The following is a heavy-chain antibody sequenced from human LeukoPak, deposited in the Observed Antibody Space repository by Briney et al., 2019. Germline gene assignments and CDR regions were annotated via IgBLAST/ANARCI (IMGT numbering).Heavy chain of an antibody. V-gene: IGHV1-69*05. J-gene: IGHJ5*02. CDR2: IIPIFGTA. D-gene: IGHD2-2*01. CDR1: GGTFSSYA. CDR3: TGGYQLLSDNWFDP. Sequence: SVKFSFKASGGTFSSYAISGVRQAPGQGLEWMGGIIPIFGTANYAQKFQGRVTITTDESTSTAYMELSSLRSEDTAVYYCTGGYQLLSDNWFDPWGQGTLVTVSA.